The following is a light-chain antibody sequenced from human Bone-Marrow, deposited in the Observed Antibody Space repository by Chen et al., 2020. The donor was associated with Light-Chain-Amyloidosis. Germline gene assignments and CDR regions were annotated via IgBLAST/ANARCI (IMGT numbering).Light chain of an antibody. Sequence: SSELTQPPSVSVSPGQTANITCSGDKLGDKYVCWYQQKPGQSPVVVIYQDTKRPSGIPERFSGSNSGSTATRTISGTQTMDEADYYCQACDSSTVVFGGGTRLTVL. CDR3: QACDSSTVV. V-gene: IGLV3-1*01. CDR1: KLGDKY. J-gene: IGLJ2*01. CDR2: QDT.